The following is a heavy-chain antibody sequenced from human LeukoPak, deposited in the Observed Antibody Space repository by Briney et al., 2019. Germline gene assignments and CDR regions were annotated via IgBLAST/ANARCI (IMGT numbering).Heavy chain of an antibody. CDR2: IRYDGTSK. CDR1: GFTFNTYG. Sequence: GGSLRLSCAASGFTFNTYGVHWVRQAPGKGLEWVSFIRYDGTSKFYADSVKGRFTISRDNSKNTLYLQTNSLRAEDTAVYYCARDRAYGDYLDYWGQGTLVTVSS. CDR3: ARDRAYGDYLDY. V-gene: IGHV3-30*02. D-gene: IGHD4-17*01. J-gene: IGHJ4*02.